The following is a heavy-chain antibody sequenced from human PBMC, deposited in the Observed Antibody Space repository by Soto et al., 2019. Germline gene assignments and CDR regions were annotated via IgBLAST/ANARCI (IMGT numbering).Heavy chain of an antibody. CDR1: GYTFTTYY. CDR3: ARVYRPYYYGSGSYYYYYGMDV. V-gene: IGHV1-46*01. Sequence: ASVKVSCKASGYTFTTYYMHWVRQAPGQGLEWMGIINPSGGSTSYAQKFQGRVTMTRDTSTSTVYMELSSLRSEDTAVYYCARVYRPYYYGSGSYYYYYGMDVWGQGTTVTASS. J-gene: IGHJ6*02. CDR2: INPSGGST. D-gene: IGHD3-10*01.